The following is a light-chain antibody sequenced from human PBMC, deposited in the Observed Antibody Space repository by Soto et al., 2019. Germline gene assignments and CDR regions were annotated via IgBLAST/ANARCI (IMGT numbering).Light chain of an antibody. Sequence: EIVMTQSPATLSVSPGERATLSCRASQSVTSNLAWYQQKPGQGPRLLIYGATTRATGIPARFSGSGSGTEFTLTISSLQSEDFAVYCCQQYNTWPPLTFGGGTKVEIK. CDR1: QSVTSN. CDR2: GAT. V-gene: IGKV3-15*01. CDR3: QQYNTWPPLT. J-gene: IGKJ4*01.